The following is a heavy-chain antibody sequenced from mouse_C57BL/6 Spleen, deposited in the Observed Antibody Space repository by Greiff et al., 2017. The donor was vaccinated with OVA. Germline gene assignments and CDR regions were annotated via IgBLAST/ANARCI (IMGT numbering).Heavy chain of an antibody. CDR3: ARWLLQFPYWYFDV. V-gene: IGHV1-64*01. J-gene: IGHJ1*03. CDR2: IHPNSGST. CDR1: GYTFTSYW. D-gene: IGHD2-3*01. Sequence: QVQLQQPGAELVKPGASVKLSCKASGYTFTSYWMHWVKQRPGQGLEWIGMIHPNSGSTDYNEKFKSKATLTVDKSSSTAYMQLSSLTSEDSAVYYCARWLLQFPYWYFDVWGTGTTVTVSS.